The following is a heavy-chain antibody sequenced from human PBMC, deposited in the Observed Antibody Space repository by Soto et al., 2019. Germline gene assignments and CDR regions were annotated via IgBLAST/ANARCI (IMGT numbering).Heavy chain of an antibody. V-gene: IGHV4-59*01. CDR1: GGSISSYY. CDR2: IYYSGST. Sequence: LSLTCTVSGGSISSYYWSWIRQPPGKGLEWIGYIYYSGSTNYNPSLKSRVTISVDTSKNQFSLKLSSVTAADTAVYYCARDKSYYYDSSGYYDGYYYYGMDVWGQGTTVTVSS. CDR3: ARDKSYYYDSSGYYDGYYYYGMDV. D-gene: IGHD3-22*01. J-gene: IGHJ6*02.